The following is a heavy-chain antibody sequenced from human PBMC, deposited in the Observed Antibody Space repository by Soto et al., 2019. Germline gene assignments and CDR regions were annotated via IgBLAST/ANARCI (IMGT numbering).Heavy chain of an antibody. CDR2: SIPIFGTA. CDR1: GGTFSSYA. Sequence: QVQLVQSGAEVKKPGSSVKVSCKASGGTFSSYAISWVRQAPGQGLEWMGGSIPIFGTANYAQKFQGRVTLAADEPTRTAYMELSSLRSEDSAVYYCASGDYDFRSGPGGGMDVWGQGTTVTVSS. CDR3: ASGDYDFRSGPGGGMDV. J-gene: IGHJ6*02. V-gene: IGHV1-69*12. D-gene: IGHD3-3*01.